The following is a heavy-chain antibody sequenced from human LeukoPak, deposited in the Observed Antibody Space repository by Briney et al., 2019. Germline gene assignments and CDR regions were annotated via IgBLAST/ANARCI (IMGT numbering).Heavy chain of an antibody. CDR3: ARGGLVVPAAISFV. CDR2: IHTDGTK. D-gene: IGHD2-2*02. CDR1: GFSVSVNY. J-gene: IGHJ4*02. Sequence: GGSLRLSCEISGFSVSVNYINWVRQAPGKGLEWVSVIHTDGTKYYGDSVKGRFIISRDESKNTVYLQMNSLRAEDTAMYYCARGGLVVPAAISFVWGQGTLVTVSS. V-gene: IGHV3-53*01.